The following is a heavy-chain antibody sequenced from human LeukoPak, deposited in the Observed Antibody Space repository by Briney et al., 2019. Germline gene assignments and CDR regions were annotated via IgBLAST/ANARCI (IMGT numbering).Heavy chain of an antibody. V-gene: IGHV3-23*01. CDR1: GFTFSSYA. J-gene: IGHJ3*02. CDR2: ISGSGGST. CDR3: ATAVEDFWSGFVAFDI. Sequence: GGSLRLSCAASGFTFSSYAMIWVRQAPGKGLEWVSAISGSGGSTYYADSVKGRFTISRDNSKNTLYLQMNSLRAEDTAVYYCATAVEDFWSGFVAFDIWGQGTMVTVSS. D-gene: IGHD3-3*01.